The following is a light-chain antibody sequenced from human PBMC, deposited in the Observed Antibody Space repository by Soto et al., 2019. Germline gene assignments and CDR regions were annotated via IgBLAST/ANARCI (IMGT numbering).Light chain of an antibody. CDR1: QAVNPNY. CDR2: SAT. Sequence: DIVLAQSPGTLSLSPGQRATLSCRAGQAVNPNYIAWYQQRPGQAPRLLLSSATTRATGIPDWFSGTGSGTEFSHTISKLEAGDSADYYRHFCGTAPFTFGPGVNLEIK. CDR3: HFCGTAPFT. J-gene: IGKJ2*01. V-gene: IGKV3-20*01.